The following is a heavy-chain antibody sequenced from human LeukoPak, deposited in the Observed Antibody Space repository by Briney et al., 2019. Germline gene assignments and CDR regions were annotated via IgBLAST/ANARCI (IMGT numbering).Heavy chain of an antibody. V-gene: IGHV4-59*01. CDR2: IYYSGST. J-gene: IGHJ4*02. CDR1: GGSISSYY. Sequence: SEILSLTCTVSGGSISSYYWSWIRQPPGKALEWIGYIYYSGSTNYNPSLKSRVTISVDTSKNQFSLKLSSVTAADTAVYYCAGEHYYGSGSYYNVLDYWGQGTLVTVSS. CDR3: AGEHYYGSGSYYNVLDY. D-gene: IGHD3-10*01.